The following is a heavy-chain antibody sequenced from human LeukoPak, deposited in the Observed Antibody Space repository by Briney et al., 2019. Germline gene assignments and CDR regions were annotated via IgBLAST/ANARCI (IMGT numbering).Heavy chain of an antibody. Sequence: NPSETLSLTCAVSGYSIRSGYYWGWIRQPPGKGLEWIGSIYHSGSAYYNPSLKSRVTISADTSKNQFSLKLSSVTAADTAVYYCARREGSLFDYWGQGTLVTVSS. J-gene: IGHJ4*02. CDR3: ARREGSLFDY. CDR2: IYHSGSA. V-gene: IGHV4-38-2*01. CDR1: GYSIRSGYY. D-gene: IGHD1-26*01.